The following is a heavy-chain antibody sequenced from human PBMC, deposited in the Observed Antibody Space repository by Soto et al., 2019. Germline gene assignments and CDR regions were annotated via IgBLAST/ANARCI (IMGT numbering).Heavy chain of an antibody. V-gene: IGHV4-30-4*01. Sequence: SETLSLTCTVSGGTISSGDYYWSWIRQPPGKGLEWIGYIYYSGSTYYNPSLKSRVTISVDTSKNQFSLKLSSVTAADTAVYYCARVGGFGATTIDYWGQGTLVTVSS. CDR1: GGTISSGDYY. J-gene: IGHJ4*02. D-gene: IGHD3-10*01. CDR3: ARVGGFGATTIDY. CDR2: IYYSGST.